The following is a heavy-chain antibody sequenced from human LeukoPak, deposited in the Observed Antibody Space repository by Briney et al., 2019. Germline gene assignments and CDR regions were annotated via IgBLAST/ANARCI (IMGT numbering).Heavy chain of an antibody. V-gene: IGHV1-18*01. D-gene: IGHD6-13*01. Sequence: ASVKVSCKASGYTFTSYGISWVRQAPGQGLEWMGWISAYKGTTNYAQKLQGRVTMTTDTSTSTAYMELRSLRSDDTAVYYCARGMGYSSSNDAFDIWGQGTMVTVSS. CDR1: GYTFTSYG. J-gene: IGHJ3*02. CDR3: ARGMGYSSSNDAFDI. CDR2: ISAYKGTT.